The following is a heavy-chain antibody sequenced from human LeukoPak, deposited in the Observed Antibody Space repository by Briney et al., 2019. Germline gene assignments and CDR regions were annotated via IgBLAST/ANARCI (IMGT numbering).Heavy chain of an antibody. CDR2: INPSGGST. V-gene: IGHV1-46*01. CDR3: ARDSMPDSPMVRGVIIYYYYYGMGV. Sequence: ASVKVSCKASGYTFTSYYMHWVRQAPGQGLEWMGIINPSGGSTSYAQKFQGRVTMTRDTSTSTVYMELSSLRSEDTAVYYCARDSMPDSPMVRGVIIYYYYYGMGVWGKGTTVTVSS. D-gene: IGHD3-10*01. J-gene: IGHJ6*04. CDR1: GYTFTSYY.